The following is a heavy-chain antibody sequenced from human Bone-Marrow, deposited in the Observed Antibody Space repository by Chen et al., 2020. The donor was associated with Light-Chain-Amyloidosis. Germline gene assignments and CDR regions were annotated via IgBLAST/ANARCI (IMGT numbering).Heavy chain of an antibody. CDR2: IIETGSA. V-gene: IGHV4-34*12. Sequence: QVQLQEWGTGLLKPSETLSLTCAVYGAPFSNYYWTWVRQAPGKGMEWMGEIIETGSASFNPTLKSRLTMSVEKSKNQFSLKLTSVTAADTAVYHCARAIYRYYDLVNFYHYMDVWGRGTTVTVS. J-gene: IGHJ6*03. CDR3: ARAIYRYYDLVNFYHYMDV. CDR1: GAPFSNYY. D-gene: IGHD3-3*01.